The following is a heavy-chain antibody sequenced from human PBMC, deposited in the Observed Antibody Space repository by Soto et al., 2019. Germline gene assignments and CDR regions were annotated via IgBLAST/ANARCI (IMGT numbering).Heavy chain of an antibody. Sequence: SQTLSLTCAISGDSVSSSSVTWNWIRQSPSRGLEWLGRTYYRSKWYNDYAESVKSRITINPDTSKNQFSLHLNSVTPEDTAVYYCVRLIGNSXLDFWGQGTLVTVS. CDR2: TYYRSKWYN. V-gene: IGHV6-1*01. CDR3: VRLIGNSXLDF. J-gene: IGHJ4*02. D-gene: IGHD1-26*01. CDR1: GDSVSSSSVT.